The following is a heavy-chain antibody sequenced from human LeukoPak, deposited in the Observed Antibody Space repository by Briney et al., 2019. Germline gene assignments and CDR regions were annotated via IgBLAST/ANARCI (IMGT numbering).Heavy chain of an antibody. V-gene: IGHV4-38-2*01. D-gene: IGHD6-13*01. J-gene: IGHJ2*01. CDR1: GYSISSGYY. CDR2: IYHSGST. Sequence: PSETLSLTCAVSGYSISSGYYWGWIRQPPGKGLEWIGSIYHSGSTYYNPSLKSRVTISVDTSKNQFSLKLGSVTAADTAVYYCARLPYSSSWAYWYFDLWGRGTLVTVSS. CDR3: ARLPYSSSWAYWYFDL.